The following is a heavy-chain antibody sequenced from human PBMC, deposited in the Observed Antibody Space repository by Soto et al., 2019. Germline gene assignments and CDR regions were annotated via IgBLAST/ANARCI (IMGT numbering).Heavy chain of an antibody. CDR2: IHHSGST. Sequence: SETMYLTCTVSGASMRSYYWSWIRQPPGKGLEWIGFIHHSGSTNYNPSLKSRLTMSVDTSKNQFSLKLSSVTAADTAVYYCTRGDSSSWRPHFDYWGQGTLVTVSS. D-gene: IGHD6-13*01. J-gene: IGHJ4*02. CDR1: GASMRSYY. V-gene: IGHV4-59*01. CDR3: TRGDSSSWRPHFDY.